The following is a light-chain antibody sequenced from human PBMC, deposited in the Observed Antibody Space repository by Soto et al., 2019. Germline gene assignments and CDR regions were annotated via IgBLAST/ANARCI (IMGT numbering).Light chain of an antibody. CDR3: QQYYKLPYT. CDR1: QSASDN. V-gene: IGKV3-15*01. J-gene: IGKJ2*01. CDR2: AAS. Sequence: EIVMTQSPATLSVSPGGRATLSCRASQSASDNLAWYQQRRGQAPRLLIYAASARATDIPPRFSGSGSGTEFTLTISSLQSEDFAVYFCQQYYKLPYTFGQGTRLEIK.